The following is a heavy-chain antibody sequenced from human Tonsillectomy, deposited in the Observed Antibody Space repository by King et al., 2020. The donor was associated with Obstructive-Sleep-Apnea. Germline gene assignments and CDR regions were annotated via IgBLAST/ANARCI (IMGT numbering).Heavy chain of an antibody. CDR2: IIPILGIA. Sequence: QLVQSGAEVKKPGSSVKVSCKASGGTFSSYAISWVRQAPGQGLEWMGRIIPILGIANYAQKFQGRVTITADKSTSTAYMELSSLRSEDTAVYYCARVNWVESRSPVAGFDYWGQGTLVTVSS. V-gene: IGHV1-69*04. J-gene: IGHJ4*02. CDR3: ARVNWVESRSPVAGFDY. D-gene: IGHD6-19*01. CDR1: GGTFSSYA.